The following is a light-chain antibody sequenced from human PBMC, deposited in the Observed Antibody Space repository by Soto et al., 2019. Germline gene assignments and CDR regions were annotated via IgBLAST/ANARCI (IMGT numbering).Light chain of an antibody. CDR3: SSYTSSSTLYV. J-gene: IGLJ1*01. CDR2: DVS. CDR1: SSDIDNYNY. Sequence: QSVLTQPASVSGSPGQSITISCTGTSSDIDNYNYVSWYQQRPGKAPKLMIYDVSNRPSGVSNRFSGSKSGNTASLTISGLQAEDEADYYCSSYTSSSTLYVFGTGTKATVL. V-gene: IGLV2-14*01.